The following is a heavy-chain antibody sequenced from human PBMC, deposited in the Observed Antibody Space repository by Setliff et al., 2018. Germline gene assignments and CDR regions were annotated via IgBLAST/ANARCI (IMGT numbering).Heavy chain of an antibody. Sequence: GSLRLSCVVSGFAFSTYWMSWVRQSPGRGLEWVANINQDGSTRYSVDSVKGRFTVSRDNAKNSVYLQMSSLRVEDTAVYYCAREASVNSFDICGQGTTVTVS. CDR2: INQDGSTR. V-gene: IGHV3-7*01. J-gene: IGHJ3*02. CDR3: AREASVNSFDI. CDR1: GFAFSTYW.